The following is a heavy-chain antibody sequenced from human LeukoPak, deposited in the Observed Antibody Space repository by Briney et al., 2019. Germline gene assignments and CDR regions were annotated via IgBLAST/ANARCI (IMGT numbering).Heavy chain of an antibody. CDR2: VYYTGST. D-gene: IGHD7-27*01. CDR3: ATNTGTVFDY. CDR1: SGFITAYY. V-gene: IGHV4-59*01. J-gene: IGHJ4*02. Sequence: TSETLSLTCSVSSGFITAYYWSWIRQPPGKGLEWIGYVYYTGSTEYNPSLRSRVTISLEMSTHQFSLNLTSVTAADTAVYYCATNTGTVFDYWGQGALVTVSS.